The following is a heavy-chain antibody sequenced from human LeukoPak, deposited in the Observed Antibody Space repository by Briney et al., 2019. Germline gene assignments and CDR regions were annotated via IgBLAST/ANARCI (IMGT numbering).Heavy chain of an antibody. CDR1: GFTFSSYW. V-gene: IGHV3-74*01. CDR3: ARDRVQYCSGGSCYSSDY. CDR2: INSDGSST. J-gene: IGHJ4*02. Sequence: PGGSLRLSCAASGFTFSSYWMHWVRQAPGKGLVWVSRINSDGSSTSYADSVKGRFTISRDNAKNTLYLQMYSLRAEDTAVYYCARDRVQYCSGGSCYSSDYWGQGTLVTVSS. D-gene: IGHD2-15*01.